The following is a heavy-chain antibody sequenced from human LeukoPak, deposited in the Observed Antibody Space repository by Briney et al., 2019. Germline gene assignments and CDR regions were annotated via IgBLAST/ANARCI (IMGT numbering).Heavy chain of an antibody. Sequence: PGGSLRLSCAASGFTFSSYAVSWVRQAPGKGLEWVSAISGSGGSTYYADSVKGRFTISRDNSKNTLYLQMNSLRAEDTAVYYCAKDCSGGSCSLFDYWGQGTLVTVSS. J-gene: IGHJ4*02. D-gene: IGHD2-15*01. V-gene: IGHV3-23*01. CDR3: AKDCSGGSCSLFDY. CDR1: GFTFSSYA. CDR2: ISGSGGST.